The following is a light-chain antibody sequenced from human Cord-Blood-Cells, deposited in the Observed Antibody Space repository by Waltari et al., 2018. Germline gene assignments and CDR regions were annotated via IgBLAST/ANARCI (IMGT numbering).Light chain of an antibody. CDR1: STDVGGFNY. CDR2: EVS. V-gene: IGLV2-8*01. CDR3: SSYAGSNNFV. Sequence: QSALTQPPSASGSPGQSVTIPCTGTSTDVGGFNYVSWYHKHPGKAPKLMIYEVSKRPSGVPDRFSGSKSGNTASLTVSGLQAEDEADYYCSSYAGSNNFVFGTGTKVTVL. J-gene: IGLJ1*01.